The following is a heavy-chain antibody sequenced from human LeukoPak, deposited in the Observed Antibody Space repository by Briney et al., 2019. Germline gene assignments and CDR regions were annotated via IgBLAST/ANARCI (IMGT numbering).Heavy chain of an antibody. Sequence: SETLSLTCTISGGSISNYYLSWIRQPPGKGLEWVGYIYYIGSTNYNPSLASGVTISVDTSKNQFSLKLNSVTAADTAVYYCARRAYGSGSFNRYYFDYWGQGTLVAVSS. CDR1: GGSISNYY. J-gene: IGHJ4*02. V-gene: IGHV4-59*08. D-gene: IGHD3-10*01. CDR2: IYYIGST. CDR3: ARRAYGSGSFNRYYFDY.